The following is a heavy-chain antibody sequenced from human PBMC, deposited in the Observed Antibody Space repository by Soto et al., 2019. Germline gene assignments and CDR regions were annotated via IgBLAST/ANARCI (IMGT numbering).Heavy chain of an antibody. J-gene: IGHJ5*02. CDR3: ARCGNYNGEGFDP. V-gene: IGHV4-4*02. D-gene: IGHD3-10*01. Sequence: QVQLHESGPGLVKPSGLVKPSRTLSLTCAVSGGSISSSHWWSWVRQSPGKGLEWIGDIYHSGITNSHPPLRSRVIMSVDKSKNQFSLNLTSVTAADTAVYFCARCGNYNGEGFDPWGQGTLVTVSS. CDR1: GGSISSSHW. CDR2: IYHSGIT.